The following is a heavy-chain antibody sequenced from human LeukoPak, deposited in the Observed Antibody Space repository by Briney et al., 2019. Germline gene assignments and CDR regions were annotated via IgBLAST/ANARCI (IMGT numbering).Heavy chain of an antibody. CDR2: ISGSGGRT. J-gene: IGHJ4*02. CDR1: GFTFSSYA. D-gene: IGHD1-26*01. V-gene: IGHV3-23*01. CDR3: ARDPVGATLDY. Sequence: PGGSLRLSCAASGFTFSSYAMSWVRQAPGKGLEWVSAISGSGGRTYYADSVKGRFTISRDNSKNTLYLQMSSLRAEDTAVYYCARDPVGATLDYWGQGTLVTVSS.